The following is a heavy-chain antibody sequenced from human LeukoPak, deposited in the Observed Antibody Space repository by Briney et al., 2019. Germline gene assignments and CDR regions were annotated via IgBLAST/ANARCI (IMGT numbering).Heavy chain of an antibody. V-gene: IGHV3-21*01. CDR3: ARDRITIFGVVES. CDR2: ISSSSNYI. D-gene: IGHD3-3*01. CDR1: GFTFTSYT. Sequence: PGGSLRLSCAASGFTFTSYTMNWARQAPGKGLAWVSSISSSSNYIYYADSVKGRFTISRDNAKNSLYLQMNSLRAEDTAVYYCARDRITIFGVVESWGQGTLVTVSS. J-gene: IGHJ4*02.